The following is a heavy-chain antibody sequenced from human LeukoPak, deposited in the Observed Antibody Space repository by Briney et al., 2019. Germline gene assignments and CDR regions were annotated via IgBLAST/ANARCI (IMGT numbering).Heavy chain of an antibody. CDR3: ARTLVGATSYYYGIDV. CDR1: GYTFTSYA. CDR2: INTNTGNP. D-gene: IGHD1-26*01. J-gene: IGHJ6*02. Sequence: ASVKVSCKASGYTFTSYAMNWVRRAPGQGLEWMGWINTNTGNPTYAQGFTGRFVFSLDTSVSTAYLQISSLKAEDTAVYYCARTLVGATSYYYGIDVWGQGTTVTVSS. V-gene: IGHV7-4-1*02.